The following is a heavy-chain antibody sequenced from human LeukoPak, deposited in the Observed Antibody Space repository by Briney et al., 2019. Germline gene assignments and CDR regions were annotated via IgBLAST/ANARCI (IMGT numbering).Heavy chain of an antibody. D-gene: IGHD3-3*01. Sequence: GGSLRLSCAASGFTFSSYAMSWVRQAPGKGLEWVSAISGSGDSTYYGDSVKGRFTISRDNSKNTLYLQMNSLRAEDTAVYYCAKDPYYDFWSGYPTYLDYWGQGTLVTVSS. CDR3: AKDPYYDFWSGYPTYLDY. CDR1: GFTFSSYA. CDR2: ISGSGDST. J-gene: IGHJ4*02. V-gene: IGHV3-23*01.